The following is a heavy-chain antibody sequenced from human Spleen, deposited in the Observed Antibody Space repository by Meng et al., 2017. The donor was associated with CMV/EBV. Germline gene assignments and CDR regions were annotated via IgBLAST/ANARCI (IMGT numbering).Heavy chain of an antibody. V-gene: IGHV1-69*05. J-gene: IGHJ4*02. D-gene: IGHD2-8*01. Sequence: ISWVRQAPGQGLEWVGGIIPVFGTTHYAQKFQDRLTITTDESTSTAYMELSSLRSEDTALYYCASYSYHFLGYCTPSNCQGSVQFDYWGQGTLVTSPQ. CDR2: IIPVFGTT. CDR3: ASYSYHFLGYCTPSNCQGSVQFDY.